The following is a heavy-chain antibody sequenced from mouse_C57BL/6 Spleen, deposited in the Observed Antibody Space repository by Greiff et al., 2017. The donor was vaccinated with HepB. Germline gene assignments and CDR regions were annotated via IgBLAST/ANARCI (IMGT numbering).Heavy chain of an antibody. D-gene: IGHD1-1*01. CDR2: IWTGGGT. J-gene: IGHJ1*03. CDR1: GFSLTSYA. V-gene: IGHV2-9-1*01. CDR3: ARNHYCGSSYQWYWYFDV. Sequence: VQLQQSGPGLVAPSQSLSITCTVSGFSLTSYAISWVRQPPGKGLEWLGVIWTGGGTNYNSALKSRLSISKDNPKSQVFLKMNSLQTDDKPRYYCARNHYCGSSYQWYWYFDVWGTGTTVTVSS.